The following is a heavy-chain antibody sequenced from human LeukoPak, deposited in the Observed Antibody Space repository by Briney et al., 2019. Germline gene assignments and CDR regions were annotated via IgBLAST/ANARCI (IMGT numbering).Heavy chain of an antibody. V-gene: IGHV4-39*01. CDR2: IYYSGST. CDR3: ARHDEQLWFNY. D-gene: IGHD5-18*01. CDR1: GGSISSSSYY. J-gene: IGHJ4*02. Sequence: DPSETLSLTCTVSGGSISSSSYYWGWIRQPPGKGLEWIGSIYYSGSTYYNSSLKSRVTISVDTSKNQFSLKLSSVTAADTAVFYCARHDEQLWFNYWGQGTLVTVSS.